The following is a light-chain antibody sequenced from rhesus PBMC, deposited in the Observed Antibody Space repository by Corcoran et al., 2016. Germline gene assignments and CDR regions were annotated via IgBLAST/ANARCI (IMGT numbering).Light chain of an antibody. CDR3: LQHNSYPYS. Sequence: DIQMTQSPSSLSASVGDTVTITCRASQGISSYLNWFQQKPGKAPKLLIYAASSLDSGVPSRFSGSGSGTSFTLPIIRLHPEDFAAYYCLQHNSYPYSFGQGTKVEIK. CDR2: AAS. CDR1: QGISSY. J-gene: IGKJ2*01. V-gene: IGKV1-28*01.